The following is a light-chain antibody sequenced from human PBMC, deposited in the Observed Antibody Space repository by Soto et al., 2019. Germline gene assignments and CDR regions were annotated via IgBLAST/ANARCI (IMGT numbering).Light chain of an antibody. CDR2: AAS. Sequence: EIVLTQSPGTLSLSPGERATLSCRASQRVSSIYLAWYQQKPGQAPRLLIYAASSRASGIPDRFSGSGAGTDFTLTISRLEPEDFAVYYCQQYGSSPRTFGQGTKVEIK. J-gene: IGKJ1*01. CDR1: QRVSSIY. CDR3: QQYGSSPRT. V-gene: IGKV3-20*01.